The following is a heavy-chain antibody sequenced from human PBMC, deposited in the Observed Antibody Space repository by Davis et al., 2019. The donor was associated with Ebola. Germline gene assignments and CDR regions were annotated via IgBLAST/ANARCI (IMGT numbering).Heavy chain of an antibody. Sequence: PGGSLRLSCAASGFIFSRNDMSWVRQAPGKGLEWVSGISGTDGSTSYADSGKGLLTISRDDSKNTLYLQMNSLRAEDTAVYYCAKKTDNQWPSFDYWGQGTLVTVSS. CDR2: ISGTDGST. CDR1: GFIFSRND. V-gene: IGHV3-23*01. J-gene: IGHJ4*02. CDR3: AKKTDNQWPSFDY. D-gene: IGHD6-19*01.